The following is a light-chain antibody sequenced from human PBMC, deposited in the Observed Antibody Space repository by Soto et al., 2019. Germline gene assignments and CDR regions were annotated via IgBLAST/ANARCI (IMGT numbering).Light chain of an antibody. J-gene: IGKJ2*01. CDR2: DAS. Sequence: EIVLTQSPATLSLSPGDRATLSCRASQSVSSYLAWYQQKPGQAPRLLIYDASNRATGIPARFSGSGSGTDFTLTISSLEPEVFAVYYCQQPYTFGQGTKLEIK. CDR1: QSVSSY. CDR3: QQPYT. V-gene: IGKV3-11*01.